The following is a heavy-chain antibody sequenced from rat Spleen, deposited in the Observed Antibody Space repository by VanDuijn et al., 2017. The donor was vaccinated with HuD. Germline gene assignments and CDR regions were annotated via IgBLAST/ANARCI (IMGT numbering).Heavy chain of an antibody. V-gene: IGHV5-31*01. CDR1: GFTFNNYW. D-gene: IGHD4-4*01. CDR2: ITNTCGST. CDR3: AVAGFGY. Sequence: EVQLVETGGGLVQPGRSLKLSCVASGFTFNNYWMYWTRQAPGKGLEWVASITNTCGSTYYPDSVKGRFTISRDNAKSTLYLQMNSLRSEDTATYYCAVAGFGYWGQGVMVTVSS. J-gene: IGHJ2*01.